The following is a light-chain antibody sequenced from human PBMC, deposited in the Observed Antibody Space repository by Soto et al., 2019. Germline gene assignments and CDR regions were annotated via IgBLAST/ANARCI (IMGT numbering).Light chain of an antibody. J-gene: IGKJ3*01. Sequence: DIQMTQSPSSLSASVGDRVTITCRASQGIRDYLAWYQQKPGKAPNLLIYGASSLQSGVPSRFSGSGSGTDFTLTISSMQPEDGATYYCKKYDSAPFTFDHGTRVDI. CDR3: KKYDSAPFT. V-gene: IGKV1-27*01. CDR2: GAS. CDR1: QGIRDY.